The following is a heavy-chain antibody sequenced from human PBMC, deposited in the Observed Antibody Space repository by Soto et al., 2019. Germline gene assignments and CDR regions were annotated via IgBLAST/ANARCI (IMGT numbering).Heavy chain of an antibody. J-gene: IGHJ6*02. CDR2: ISGSGGST. CDR3: AKSGAVGYYYGMDV. D-gene: IGHD6-19*01. Sequence: GGSLRLSCAASGVSFSSYAMSWVRQAPGKGLEWVSAISGSGGSTYYADSVKGRFTISRDNSKNTLYLQMNSLRAEDTAVYYCAKSGAVGYYYGMDVWGQGTTVTV. V-gene: IGHV3-23*01. CDR1: GVSFSSYA.